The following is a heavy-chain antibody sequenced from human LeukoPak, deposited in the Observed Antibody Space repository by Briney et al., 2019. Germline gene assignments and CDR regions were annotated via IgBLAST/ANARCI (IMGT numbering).Heavy chain of an antibody. D-gene: IGHD3-22*01. V-gene: IGHV1-18*01. CDR1: GYTFISYG. Sequence: ASVKVSCKASGYTFISYGISWVRQAPGQGLEWMGWISAYNGNTNYAQKLQGRVTMTTDTSTSTAYMELRSLRSDDTALYYCARVDSSGYYFDYWGQGTLVTVSS. J-gene: IGHJ4*02. CDR3: ARVDSSGYYFDY. CDR2: ISAYNGNT.